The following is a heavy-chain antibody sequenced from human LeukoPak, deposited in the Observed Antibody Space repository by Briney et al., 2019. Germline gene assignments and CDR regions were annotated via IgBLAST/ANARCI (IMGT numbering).Heavy chain of an antibody. J-gene: IGHJ6*02. Sequence: GGSLRLSCAASGFTVSSNYMSWVRQAPGKGLEWVSVIYRGDGTYYADSVKGRFTISRDNAKNTLYLQMNSLRAEDTAVYYCARELPRYYSGMDVWGQGTTVTVSS. CDR3: ARELPRYYSGMDV. CDR2: IYRGDGT. V-gene: IGHV3-53*01. CDR1: GFTVSSNY.